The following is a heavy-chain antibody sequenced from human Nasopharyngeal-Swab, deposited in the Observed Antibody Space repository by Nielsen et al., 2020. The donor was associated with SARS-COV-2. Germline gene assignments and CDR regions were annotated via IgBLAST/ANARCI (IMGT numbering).Heavy chain of an antibody. V-gene: IGHV1-69*13. CDR3: ARVRVAARRGEDYYYMDV. CDR2: IIPIFGTA. Sequence: SVKVSCKDSGGTFSSYAISWVRQAPGQGLEWMGGIIPIFGTANYAQKFQGRVTITADESTSTAYMELSSLRSEDTAVYYCARVRVAARRGEDYYYMDVWGKGTTVTVSS. D-gene: IGHD6-6*01. CDR1: GGTFSSYA. J-gene: IGHJ6*03.